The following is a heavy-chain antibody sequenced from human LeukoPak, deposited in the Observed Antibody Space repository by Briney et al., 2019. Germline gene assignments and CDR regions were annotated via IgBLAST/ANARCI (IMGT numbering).Heavy chain of an antibody. CDR2: ISYDGSNK. CDR1: GFTFSSYA. Sequence: GGSLRLSCAASGFTFSSYAMHWVRQAPGKGLEGVAVISYDGSNKYYADSVKGRFTISRDNSKNTLYLQMNSLRAEDTAVYYCARDINYYGSGSYVDYWGQGTLVTVSS. CDR3: ARDINYYGSGSYVDY. V-gene: IGHV3-30-3*01. D-gene: IGHD3-10*01. J-gene: IGHJ4*02.